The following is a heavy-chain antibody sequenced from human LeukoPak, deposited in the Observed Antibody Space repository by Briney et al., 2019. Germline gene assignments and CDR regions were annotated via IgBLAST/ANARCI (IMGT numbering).Heavy chain of an antibody. CDR2: IYYSGST. CDR3: ARRFGYSYGPYYFDY. J-gene: IGHJ4*02. V-gene: IGHV4-61*08. D-gene: IGHD5-18*01. CDR1: GGSISSGGYY. Sequence: SQTLSLTCTVSGGSISSGGYYWSWIRQPPGKGLEWIGYIYYSGSTNYNPSLKSRVTISVDTSKNQFSLKLSSVTAADTAVYYCARRFGYSYGPYYFDYWGQGTLVTVSS.